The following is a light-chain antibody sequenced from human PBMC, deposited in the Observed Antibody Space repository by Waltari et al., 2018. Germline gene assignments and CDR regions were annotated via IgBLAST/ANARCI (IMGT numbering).Light chain of an antibody. CDR2: KDS. CDR1: ALPKQY. V-gene: IGLV3-25*03. CDR3: QSADSSGTYVV. J-gene: IGLJ2*01. Sequence: SYELPQPPSVSVSPGQPARITCSGDALPKQYAYWYHQKPGQAPVLVIYKDSERPSGIPERFSGSSSGTTVTLTISGVQAEDEADYYCQSADSSGTYVVFGGGTKLTVL.